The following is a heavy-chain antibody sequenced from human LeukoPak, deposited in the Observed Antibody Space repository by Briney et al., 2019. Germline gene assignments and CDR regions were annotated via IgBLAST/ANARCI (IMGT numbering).Heavy chain of an antibody. CDR3: ARHKLSPRDYGAQDEYFQH. V-gene: IGHV3-23*01. J-gene: IGHJ1*01. Sequence: GGSLRLSCSASGFTFSRHGMSWVRQAPGKGLEWVSSLSSAGVTAYYADSVKGRFTISRDNSKNTLSLHMSSLRAEDTAVYYCARHKLSPRDYGAQDEYFQHWGQGTLVTVSS. CDR2: LSSAGVTA. CDR1: GFTFSRHG. D-gene: IGHD4-17*01.